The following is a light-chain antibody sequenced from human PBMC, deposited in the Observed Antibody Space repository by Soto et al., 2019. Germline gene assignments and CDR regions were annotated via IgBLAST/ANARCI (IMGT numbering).Light chain of an antibody. Sequence: QSVLTQPASVSGSPGQSITISCTGTSSDVGSYNLVSWYQQHPGKAPKLMIYEASKRPSGVSNRFSGSKSGNTASLTISGLQAEDEADYYCCSYAGSSTFPFVFGTGTKVTVL. CDR2: EAS. J-gene: IGLJ1*01. CDR3: CSYAGSSTFPFV. CDR1: SSDVGSYNL. V-gene: IGLV2-23*02.